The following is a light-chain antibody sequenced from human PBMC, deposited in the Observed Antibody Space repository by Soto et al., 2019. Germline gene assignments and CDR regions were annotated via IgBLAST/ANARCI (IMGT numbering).Light chain of an antibody. V-gene: IGLV2-14*03. CDR1: SSDVGGYDY. J-gene: IGLJ2*01. CDR2: DVS. CDR3: SSYASSGTLL. Sequence: QSALTQPASVSGSPGQSITISCAGTSSDVGGYDYVSWYQQYPGKPPQLMIHDVSDRPSGVSNRFSGSKSGSTASLSISGLQADDEADYYCSSYASSGTLLFGGGTKLTVL.